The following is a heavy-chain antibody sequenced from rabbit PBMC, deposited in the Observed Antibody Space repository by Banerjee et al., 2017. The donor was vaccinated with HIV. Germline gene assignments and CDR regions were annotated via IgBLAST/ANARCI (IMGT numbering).Heavy chain of an antibody. CDR3: ARDAGYAGSNL. CDR1: GFSFSSSYY. Sequence: QSLEESGGDLVKPGASLTLTCTASGFSFSSSYYMCWVRQAPGKGLEWITYIYPDYGSTDYASWAKGRFTISKTSSTTVTLQMTSLTAADTATYFCARDAGYAGSNLWGPGTLVTVS. V-gene: IGHV1S40*01. J-gene: IGHJ4*01. D-gene: IGHD4-2*01. CDR2: IYPDYGST.